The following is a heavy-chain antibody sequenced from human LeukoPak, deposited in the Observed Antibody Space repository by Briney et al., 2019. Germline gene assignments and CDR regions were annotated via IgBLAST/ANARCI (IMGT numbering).Heavy chain of an antibody. V-gene: IGHV3-21*04. J-gene: IGHJ4*02. CDR1: GFTFSSYS. CDR2: ISSSSSYI. D-gene: IGHD3-22*01. Sequence: GGSLRLSCAASGFTFSSYSMNWVRQAPGKGLEWVSSISSSSSYIYYADSVKGRFTISRDNAKNSLYLQMNSLRAEDTAVYYCAKGTMIDYYFDYWGQGTLVTVSS. CDR3: AKGTMIDYYFDY.